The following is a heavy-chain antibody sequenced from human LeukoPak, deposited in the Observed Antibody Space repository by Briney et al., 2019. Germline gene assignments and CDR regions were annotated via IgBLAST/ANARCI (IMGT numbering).Heavy chain of an antibody. V-gene: IGHV3-7*02. Sequence: GGSLRLSCAASGFTFTSYSMSWVRQAPGKGLEWVANIKQDGSEKYYVDSVKGRATISRDNAKNSLYLQMNSLRAEDTAVYYCASHYGDYSFFDYWGQGTLVTVSS. CDR2: IKQDGSEK. D-gene: IGHD4-17*01. J-gene: IGHJ4*02. CDR1: GFTFTSYS. CDR3: ASHYGDYSFFDY.